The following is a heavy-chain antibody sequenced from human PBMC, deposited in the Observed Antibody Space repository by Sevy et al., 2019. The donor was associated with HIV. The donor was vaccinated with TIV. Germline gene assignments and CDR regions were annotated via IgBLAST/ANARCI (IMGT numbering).Heavy chain of an antibody. V-gene: IGHV3-30-3*01. CDR1: GFIFSNYA. Sequence: GGSLRLSCAASGFIFSNYAMHWVRQAPGKGLEWVAVISQDGNSEYSADSVKGRFTISRDNSKNTLYLQMNSLRAEDTAVFDGARDGAAGSGAFWERNWFDAWGQGTTVTVSS. CDR2: ISQDGNSE. J-gene: IGHJ5*01. D-gene: IGHD2-15*01. CDR3: ARDGAAGSGAFWERNWFDA.